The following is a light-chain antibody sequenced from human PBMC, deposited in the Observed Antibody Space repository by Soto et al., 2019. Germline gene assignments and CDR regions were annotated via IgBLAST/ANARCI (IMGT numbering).Light chain of an antibody. CDR2: GAS. Sequence: EIVRTQYPATLSVSLGQRATLSCRASQSVSSSLAWYQEKPGQAPRLLIYGASTRATGIPARFSGSGSGTEFTLTISSLQSEDFAVYYCQQYNNWPRTFGQGTKVDIK. J-gene: IGKJ1*01. V-gene: IGKV3-15*01. CDR1: QSVSSS. CDR3: QQYNNWPRT.